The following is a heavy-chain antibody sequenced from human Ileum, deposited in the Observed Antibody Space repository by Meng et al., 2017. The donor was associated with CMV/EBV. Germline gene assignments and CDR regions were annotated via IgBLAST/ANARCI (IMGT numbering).Heavy chain of an antibody. CDR1: GFTLSDHY. CDR3: ARVWGWGTNYDYNGVDF. D-gene: IGHD1/OR15-1a*01. J-gene: IGHJ6*02. CDR2: SRNEAYSYTT. V-gene: IGHV3-72*01. Sequence: GESLKISCVASGFTLSDHYMEWVRQAPGKGLEWVGRSRNEAYSYTTEYAASVKDRFTITRDDSKNSLYLQMSSRKTEDTAVYYCARVWGWGTNYDYNGVDFWGQGTTVTVSS.